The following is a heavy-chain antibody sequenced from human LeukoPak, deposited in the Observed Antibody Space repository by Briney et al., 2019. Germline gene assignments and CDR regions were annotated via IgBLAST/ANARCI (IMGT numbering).Heavy chain of an antibody. CDR3: ARDQGIFDY. CDR1: GFNFNSYG. J-gene: IGHJ4*02. V-gene: IGHV3-48*02. Sequence: GGSLRLSCAASGFNFNSYGMNWVRQAPGKGLEWVSYIDGTSRSIYYADSVKGRFTVSRDNAKKSLFLQMNSLTDEDTAVYYCARDQGIFDYWGQGTLVTVSS. CDR2: IDGTSRSI.